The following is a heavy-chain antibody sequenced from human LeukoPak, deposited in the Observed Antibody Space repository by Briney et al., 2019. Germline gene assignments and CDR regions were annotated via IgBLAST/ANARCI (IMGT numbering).Heavy chain of an antibody. J-gene: IGHJ5*02. CDR1: GFTFDNYA. CDR3: AKGYCSSTSCRRESFDP. V-gene: IGHV3-9*01. Sequence: SLTLSCAASGFTFDNYAMPWIRQAPGKGLEWVSGISSNSGSIGYADSVKGRFTISRDTAKNPLYLQMNSVRAEDTALYYCAKGYCSSTSCRRESFDPWGQGTLVTVSS. D-gene: IGHD2-2*01. CDR2: ISSNSGSI.